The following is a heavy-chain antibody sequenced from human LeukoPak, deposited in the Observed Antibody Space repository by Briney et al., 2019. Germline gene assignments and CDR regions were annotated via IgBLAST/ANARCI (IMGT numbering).Heavy chain of an antibody. D-gene: IGHD6-6*01. CDR2: IYSGGST. V-gene: IGHV3-66*02. Sequence: PGGSLRLSCAASGFTVSSNYMSWVRQAPGKGLEWVSVIYSGGSTYYADSVKGRFTISRDNSKNTLYLQMNSLRAEDTAVYYCARGHYSSSSYYFDYWGQGTLVTVSS. CDR3: ARGHYSSSSYYFDY. CDR1: GFTVSSNY. J-gene: IGHJ4*02.